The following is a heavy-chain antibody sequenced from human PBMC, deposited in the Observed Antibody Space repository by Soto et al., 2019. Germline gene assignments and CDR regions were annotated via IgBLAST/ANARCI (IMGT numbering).Heavy chain of an antibody. CDR3: ARGSSSWLVYYYGMDV. V-gene: IGHV4-34*01. CDR1: GGSFSGYY. CDR2: INHSGST. D-gene: IGHD6-13*01. J-gene: IGHJ6*02. Sequence: QVQLQQWGAGLLKPSETLSLICAVYGGSFSGYYWSWIRQPPGKGLEWIGEINHSGSTNYNPSLKSRVTISVDTSKNQFSLKLSSVTAADTAVYYCARGSSSWLVYYYGMDVWGQGTTVTVSS.